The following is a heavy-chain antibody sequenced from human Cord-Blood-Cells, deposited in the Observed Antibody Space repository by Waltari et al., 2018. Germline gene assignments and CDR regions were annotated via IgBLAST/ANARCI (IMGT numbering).Heavy chain of an antibody. CDR1: GLTFSSSA. J-gene: IGHJ4*02. D-gene: IGHD3-10*01. CDR2: ISGSGGST. CDR3: AKDLRVLGSGSYLDY. V-gene: IGHV3-23*01. Sequence: EVQLLESGGGLVQPGGSLRLSCAASGLTFSSSAMSWVRPAPGKGPEWVSAISGSGGSTYYADSVKGRFTISRDNSKNTLYLQMNSLRAEDTAVYYCAKDLRVLGSGSYLDYWGQGTLVTVSS.